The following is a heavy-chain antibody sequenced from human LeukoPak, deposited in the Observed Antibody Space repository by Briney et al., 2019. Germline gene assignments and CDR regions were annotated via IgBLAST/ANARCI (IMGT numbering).Heavy chain of an antibody. CDR1: GGSINNGD. D-gene: IGHD5-24*01. CDR2: IYYSGSS. CDR3: ARNRDGYNSFDY. J-gene: IGHJ4*02. Sequence: PSETLSLTCTVSGGSINNGDWSWIRQHPGKGLEWIGYIYYSGSSYYNPSLRSRVTISVDTSKNHFSLKLSSVTAADTAVYYCARNRDGYNSFDYWGRGTLVTVSS. V-gene: IGHV4-31*03.